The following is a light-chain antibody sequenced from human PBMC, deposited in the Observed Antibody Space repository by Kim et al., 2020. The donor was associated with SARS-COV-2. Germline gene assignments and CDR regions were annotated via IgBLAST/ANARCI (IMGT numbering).Light chain of an antibody. J-gene: IGLJ1*01. CDR3: SAYTYISTYV. V-gene: IGLV2-14*03. Sequence: GQSITNSCTGTSNDVGAYNYVSWYQEHPGKVPNLIIYDVNKRPSGVSPRFSGSKSGNTASLTISGLQPEDEADYFCSAYTYISTYVFGTVTKVTVL. CDR1: SNDVGAYNY. CDR2: DVN.